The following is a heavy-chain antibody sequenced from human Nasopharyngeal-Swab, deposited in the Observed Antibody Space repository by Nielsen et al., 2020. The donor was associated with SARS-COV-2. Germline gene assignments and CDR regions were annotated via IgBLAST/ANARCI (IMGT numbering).Heavy chain of an antibody. CDR2: IIPILGIA. CDR1: GGTFSSYA. D-gene: IGHD4-23*01. Sequence: SVKVSCKASGGTFSSYAISWVRQAPGQGLEWMGRIIPILGIANYAQKFQGRVTITADKSTSTAYMELSSLRSEDTAVYYCARGDTWVTVATRRAFDIWGQGTMVTVSS. V-gene: IGHV1-69*04. CDR3: ARGDTWVTVATRRAFDI. J-gene: IGHJ3*02.